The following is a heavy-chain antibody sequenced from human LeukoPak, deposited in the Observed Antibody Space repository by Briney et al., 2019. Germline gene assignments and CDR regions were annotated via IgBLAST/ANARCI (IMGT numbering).Heavy chain of an antibody. D-gene: IGHD2-2*01. CDR1: GFTFSSYA. J-gene: IGHJ4*02. CDR2: ISGSGGST. CDR3: AKAPGRYCSSTSCYADY. V-gene: IGHV3-23*01. Sequence: GGSLRLSCAASGFTFSSYAMSWVRQAPGKGLEWVSAISGSGGSTYYADSVKGRFTISRDNSKNTLYLQMNSLRAEDTAVYYCAKAPGRYCSSTSCYADYWGQGTLVTVSS.